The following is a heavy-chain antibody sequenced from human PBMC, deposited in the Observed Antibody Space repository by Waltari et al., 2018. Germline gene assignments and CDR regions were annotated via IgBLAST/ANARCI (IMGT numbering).Heavy chain of an antibody. J-gene: IGHJ5*02. CDR2: IYHSGST. CDR3: ARQTIEAAAVRFDP. Sequence: QVQLQESGPGLVKPSETLSLTCAVSGYSISSGYYWGWIRQPPGKGLEWIGSIYHSGSTYYNPSLKSRVTISVDTSKNQFSLKLSSVTTADTAVYYCARQTIEAAAVRFDPWGQGTLVTVSS. CDR1: GYSISSGYY. D-gene: IGHD6-13*01. V-gene: IGHV4-38-2*01.